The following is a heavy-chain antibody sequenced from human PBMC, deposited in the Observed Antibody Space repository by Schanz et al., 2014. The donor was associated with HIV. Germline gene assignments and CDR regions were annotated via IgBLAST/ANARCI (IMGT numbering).Heavy chain of an antibody. CDR2: ISWNSGSR. CDR3: VKDSGTLVSGARWFDP. J-gene: IGHJ5*02. Sequence: EVQLAESGGCLVQPGRSLRLFCEASGFTFDDYDMHWVRQVPGKGLEWVSSISWNSGSRGYADSVKGRFTISRDNDNDSLYLQMNSLRVEDTALYYCVKDSGTLVSGARWFDPWGQGTQVTVSS. CDR1: GFTFDDYD. D-gene: IGHD6-19*01. V-gene: IGHV3-9*01.